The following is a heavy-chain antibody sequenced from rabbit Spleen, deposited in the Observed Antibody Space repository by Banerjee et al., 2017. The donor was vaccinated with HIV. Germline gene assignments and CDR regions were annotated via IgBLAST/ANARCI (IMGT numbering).Heavy chain of an antibody. CDR2: INAITGKA. CDR3: ARETSSGWGIVSFYFSL. CDR1: GVSFSDKDV. V-gene: IGHV1S45*01. Sequence: EQLEESGGGLVKPEGSLTLTCKASGVSFSDKDVMCWVLQAPGKGLEWIACINAITGKAVYANWAKGRSTFSKTSSTTVTLQMTSLTAADTATYFCARETSSGWGIVSFYFSLWGQGTLVTVS. D-gene: IGHD4-1*01. J-gene: IGHJ4*01.